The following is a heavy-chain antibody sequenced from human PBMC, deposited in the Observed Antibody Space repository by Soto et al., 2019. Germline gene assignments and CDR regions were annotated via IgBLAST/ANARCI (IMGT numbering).Heavy chain of an antibody. Sequence: LTLTCTVSGGSISSYYWSWIRQPPGKGLEWIGYIYYSGSTNYDPSLKSRVTISVDTSKNQFSLKLSSVTAADTAMYYCAREAGVRYSFDPWGQGTLVTVSS. J-gene: IGHJ5*02. CDR3: AREAGVRYSFDP. CDR1: GGSISSYY. CDR2: IYYSGST. D-gene: IGHD3-9*01. V-gene: IGHV4-59*01.